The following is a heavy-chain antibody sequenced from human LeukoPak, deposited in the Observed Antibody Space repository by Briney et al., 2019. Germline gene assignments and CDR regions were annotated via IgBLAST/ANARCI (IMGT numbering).Heavy chain of an antibody. D-gene: IGHD4-17*01. CDR1: GFTSSTYP. CDR2: ISSNGGTT. J-gene: IGHJ4*02. Sequence: GGSLTLSCTASGFTSSTYPIHWVRQAPGKGLEYVSAISSNGGTTYYAESSRGRFAISRDNSKNTLSLQMSSLRAEDTAVYYCVRGPGPTVNYYFELWGQGTLVTVSS. V-gene: IGHV3-64D*06. CDR3: VRGPGPTVNYYFEL.